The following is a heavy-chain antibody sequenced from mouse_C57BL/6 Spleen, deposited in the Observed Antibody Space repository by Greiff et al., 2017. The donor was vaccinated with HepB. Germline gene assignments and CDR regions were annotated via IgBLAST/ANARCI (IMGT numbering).Heavy chain of an antibody. Sequence: EVQLVESGGGLVKPGGSLKLSCAASGFTFSDYGMHWVRQAPEKGLEWVAYISSGSSTIYYADTVKGRFTISRDNAKNTLFLQMTSLRSEDTAMYYCAREGLGLLYYFDYWGQGTTLTVSS. J-gene: IGHJ2*01. CDR3: AREGLGLLYYFDY. V-gene: IGHV5-17*01. CDR2: ISSGSSTI. CDR1: GFTFSDYG. D-gene: IGHD2-3*01.